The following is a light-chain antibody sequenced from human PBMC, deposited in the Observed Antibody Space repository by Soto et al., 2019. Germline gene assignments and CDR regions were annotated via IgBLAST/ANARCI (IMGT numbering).Light chain of an antibody. CDR3: QHYNSYSEA. J-gene: IGKJ1*01. CDR1: QGISTY. CDR2: AAS. Sequence: DIQMTHSPSSLSSSLGDRVTITCRASQGISTYLNWYQQKPGKAPKLLIYAASSLQSGVPSRFSGSGSETDFTLTISSLQPDDFATYYCQHYNSYSEAFGQGTKVDIK. V-gene: IGKV1-39*01.